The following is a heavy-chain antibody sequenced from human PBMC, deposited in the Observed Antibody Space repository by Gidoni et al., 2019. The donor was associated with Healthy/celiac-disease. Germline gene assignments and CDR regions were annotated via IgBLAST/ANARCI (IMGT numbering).Heavy chain of an antibody. D-gene: IGHD2-21*02. CDR3: ARVSVVVTVTGWFDP. CDR1: GYPFTGYY. CDR2: INPNSGGT. V-gene: IGHV1-2*02. Sequence: QVQLVQSGAEVKKPGASVKVSCKASGYPFTGYYMHWVRQAPGQGLEWMGWINPNSGGTNYAQKFQGRVTMTRDTSISTAYMELSRLRSDDTAVYYCARVSVVVTVTGWFDPWGQGTLVTVSS. J-gene: IGHJ5*02.